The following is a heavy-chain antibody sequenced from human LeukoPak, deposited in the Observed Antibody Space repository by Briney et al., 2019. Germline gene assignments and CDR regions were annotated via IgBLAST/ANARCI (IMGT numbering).Heavy chain of an antibody. Sequence: GGSLRLSCSASGFTFSSYGMHWVRQAPGKGLEWVAVIWYDGSNKYYADSVKGRFTVSRDNSKNTVYLQMNSLRAEDTAVYYCARDPGDYVGNDAFDIWGQGTMVTVSS. CDR3: ARDPGDYVGNDAFDI. CDR1: GFTFSSYG. V-gene: IGHV3-33*08. D-gene: IGHD4-17*01. J-gene: IGHJ3*02. CDR2: IWYDGSNK.